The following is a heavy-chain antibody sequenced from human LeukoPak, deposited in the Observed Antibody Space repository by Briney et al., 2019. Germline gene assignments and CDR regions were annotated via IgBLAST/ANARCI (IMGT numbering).Heavy chain of an antibody. CDR1: GFTFDDYG. CDR3: ARCSRSSTDCYSAFDI. Sequence: GGSLRLSCEASGFTFDDYGMSWVRQASGKGLEWVSAITNWNGGSTGYAGSVRGRFTVSRDNAKNSLYLQMNSLRADDTASYYCARCSRSSTDCYSAFDIWGQGTVVTVSS. CDR2: ITNWNGGST. J-gene: IGHJ3*02. D-gene: IGHD2-2*02. V-gene: IGHV3-20*04.